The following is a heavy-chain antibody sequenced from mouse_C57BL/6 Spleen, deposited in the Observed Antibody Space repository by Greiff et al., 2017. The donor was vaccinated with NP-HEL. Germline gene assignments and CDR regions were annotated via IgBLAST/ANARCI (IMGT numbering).Heavy chain of an antibody. Sequence: QVQLQQPGAELVKPGASVKMSCKASGYTFTSYWITWVKQRPGQGLEWIGDIYPGSGSTNYNEKFKSKATLTVDTSSSTAYMQLSSLTSEDSAVYYCASALYDDGEGYAMDYWGQGTSVTVSS. J-gene: IGHJ4*01. CDR1: GYTFTSYW. V-gene: IGHV1-55*01. CDR3: ASALYDDGEGYAMDY. CDR2: IYPGSGST. D-gene: IGHD2-4*01.